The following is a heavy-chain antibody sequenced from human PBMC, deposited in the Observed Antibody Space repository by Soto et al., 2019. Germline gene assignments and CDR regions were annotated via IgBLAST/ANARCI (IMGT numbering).Heavy chain of an antibody. CDR2: IYYSGST. D-gene: IGHD3-16*01. CDR1: GGSISSYY. CDR3: ARRALRYYYYYMDV. J-gene: IGHJ6*03. Sequence: QVQLQESGPGLVKPSETLSLTCTVSGGSISSYYWSWIRQPPGKGLEWIGYIYYSGSTNYNPSLKSRVTISVDTSKNQFSLKLSSVTAADTAVYYCARRALRYYYYYMDVWGKGTTVTVSS. V-gene: IGHV4-59*08.